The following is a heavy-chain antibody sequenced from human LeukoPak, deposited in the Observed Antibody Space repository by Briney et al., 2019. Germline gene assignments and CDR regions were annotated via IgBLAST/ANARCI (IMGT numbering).Heavy chain of an antibody. V-gene: IGHV1-2*02. Sequence: ASVKLSSTASGYTFTGYYMHWVRQAPGQGLEWMGWINPNSGGTNYAQKFQGRVTMTRDTSISTAYMELSRLRSDDTAVYYCATGYSPLYYFNYWGQGTLVTVSS. CDR2: INPNSGGT. D-gene: IGHD6-13*01. CDR3: ATGYSPLYYFNY. CDR1: GYTFTGYY. J-gene: IGHJ4*02.